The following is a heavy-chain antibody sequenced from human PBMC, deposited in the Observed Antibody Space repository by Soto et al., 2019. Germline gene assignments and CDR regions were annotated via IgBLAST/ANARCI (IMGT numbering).Heavy chain of an antibody. CDR1: GFTSTRYS. CDR3: ARESEDLTSNFDY. CDR2: ISSTTNYI. V-gene: IGHV3-21*06. J-gene: IGHJ4*02. Sequence: GGSLRLSCAASGFTSTRYSVNWVRQAPGKGLEWVSSISSTTNYIYYGDSMKGRFTISRDNAKNPLYLEMNSLRAEDTAVYYCARESEDLTSNFDYWGQGTLVTVSS.